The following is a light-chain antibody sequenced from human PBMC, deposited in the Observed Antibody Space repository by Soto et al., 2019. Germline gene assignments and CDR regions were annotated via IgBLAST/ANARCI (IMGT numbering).Light chain of an antibody. CDR1: SSDVGGYNY. Sequence: QSALTQPASVSGSPGQSITISCTGTSSDVGGYNYVSWYQQHPGKAPKLIIYDVTYRPSGVSNRFSASKSGNTSSLTISGLQAEDEADYYCSSYTRSDTVVFGGGTKLTVL. CDR3: SSYTRSDTVV. J-gene: IGLJ2*01. V-gene: IGLV2-14*03. CDR2: DVT.